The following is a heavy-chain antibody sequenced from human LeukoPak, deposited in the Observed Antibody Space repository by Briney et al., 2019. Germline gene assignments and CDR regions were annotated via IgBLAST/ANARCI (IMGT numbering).Heavy chain of an antibody. V-gene: IGHV4-59*01. CDR3: ARGRIQLWY. Sequence: SETLSLTCSVSGDSISSYYWSWIRQPPGKGLEWIGYIYYSGSTNYNPSLKSRVTISVDTSKNQFPLNLSSVTAADTAVYYCARGRIQLWYWGQGTLVTVSS. CDR1: GDSISSYY. CDR2: IYYSGST. D-gene: IGHD5-18*01. J-gene: IGHJ4*02.